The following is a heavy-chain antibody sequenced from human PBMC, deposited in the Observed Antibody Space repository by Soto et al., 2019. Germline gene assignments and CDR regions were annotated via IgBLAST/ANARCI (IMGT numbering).Heavy chain of an antibody. CDR1: GFTFSYYA. V-gene: IGHV3-23*01. CDR3: AKDGYYGSGRYNWFDT. Sequence: EVQLLESGGGLVQPGGSLRLSCAASGFTFSYYAMSWVRQAPGKGLEWVSVISGSGGSTYYADSVKGRFTISRDNSKNTLYLQMNSLRAEDTAVYYCAKDGYYGSGRYNWFDTWGQGTLVSVSS. J-gene: IGHJ5*02. CDR2: ISGSGGST. D-gene: IGHD3-10*01.